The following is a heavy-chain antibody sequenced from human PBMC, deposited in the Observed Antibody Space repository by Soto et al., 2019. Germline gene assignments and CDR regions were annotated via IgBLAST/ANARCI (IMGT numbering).Heavy chain of an antibody. V-gene: IGHV4-61*01. Sequence: SETLSLTCTVSGGSVSSGSYYWSWIRQPPGKGLEWIGYIYYSGSTNYNPSLKSRVTISVDTSKNQFSLKLSSVTAADTAVYYCARGYVSNWFDPWGQGTLVTVSS. CDR1: GGSVSSGSYY. D-gene: IGHD1-20*01. J-gene: IGHJ5*02. CDR2: IYYSGST. CDR3: ARGYVSNWFDP.